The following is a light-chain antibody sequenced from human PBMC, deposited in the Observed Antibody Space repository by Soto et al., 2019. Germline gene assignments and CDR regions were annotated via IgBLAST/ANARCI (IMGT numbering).Light chain of an antibody. V-gene: IGLV2-14*03. J-gene: IGLJ1*01. CDR1: GSDIVSYKY. CDR2: EVN. Sequence: QSVLTQPASVSGSPGHSITISCTGTGSDIVSYKYVSWYQQHPGKAPKLIIFEVNNRPSGVSDRLSGSKSGNTASLIISGLQAEDEADYYCDSYTSISSLGVFGTGTKVTVL. CDR3: DSYTSISSLGV.